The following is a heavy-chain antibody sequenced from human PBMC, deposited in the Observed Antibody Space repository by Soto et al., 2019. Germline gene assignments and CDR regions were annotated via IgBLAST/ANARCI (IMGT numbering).Heavy chain of an antibody. D-gene: IGHD6-25*01. J-gene: IGHJ5*02. Sequence: GGSLRLSCAASGFTFISYWMSWVLQAPWKGLEWVANINQDGSKKYYADSVKGRFTISRDNAKNTLYLQMNSLRAEDTAVYYCARERLRSITGPHNWFYPRGQRTLVTVSS. CDR3: ARERLRSITGPHNWFYP. V-gene: IGHV3-7*01. CDR2: INQDGSKK. CDR1: GFTFISYW.